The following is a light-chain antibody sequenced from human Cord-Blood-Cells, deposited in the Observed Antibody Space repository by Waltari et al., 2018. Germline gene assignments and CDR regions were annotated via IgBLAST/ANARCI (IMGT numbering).Light chain of an antibody. V-gene: IGKV4-1*01. CDR3: QQYYSTWT. CDR2: WAS. J-gene: IGKJ1*01. Sequence: DIVMTPSPDSMAVSLGERATIHGQSSQSVLYSSNNKNYLAWYQQKPGQPPKLLIYWASTRESGVTDRFSGSGSGTDFTLTISSLQAEDVAVYYCQQYYSTWTFGQGTKVEIK. CDR1: QSVLYSSNNKNY.